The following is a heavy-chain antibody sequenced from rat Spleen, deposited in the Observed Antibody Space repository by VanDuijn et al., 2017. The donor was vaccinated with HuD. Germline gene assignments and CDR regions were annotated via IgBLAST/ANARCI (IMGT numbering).Heavy chain of an antibody. D-gene: IGHD3-1*01. J-gene: IGHJ2*01. CDR2: ISTGGGNT. Sequence: EVQLVESGGGLVQPGRSLKLSCAASGFTYSNYVMAWVRQAPTKGLEWVASISTGGGNTYYPDSVRGRFTISRDNAKNTQYLQMDSLRSEDTATYYCARHSGPPLDYWGQGVMVTVSS. V-gene: IGHV5S13*01. CDR3: ARHSGPPLDY. CDR1: GFTYSNYV.